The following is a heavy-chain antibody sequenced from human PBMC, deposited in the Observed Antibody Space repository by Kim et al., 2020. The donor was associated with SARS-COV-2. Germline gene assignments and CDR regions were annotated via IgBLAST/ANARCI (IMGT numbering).Heavy chain of an antibody. CDR2: INTGNGNT. V-gene: IGHV1-3*04. J-gene: IGHJ5*02. CDR3: ARDNSGRGWFDP. Sequence: ASVKVSCKASGYTFTNYAMHCVRQAPGQRVEWMGWINTGNGNTKYSQKFQGRVTITRDTSASTAYMEVSSLRSEDTAVYYCARDNSGRGWFDPWGQGTLVTVSS. D-gene: IGHD5-12*01. CDR1: GYTFTNYA.